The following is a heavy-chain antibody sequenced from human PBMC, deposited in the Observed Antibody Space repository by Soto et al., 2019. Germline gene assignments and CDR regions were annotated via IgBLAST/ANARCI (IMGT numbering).Heavy chain of an antibody. CDR3: ARHVGHSSGRRWFDP. CDR2: IYYSGST. J-gene: IGHJ5*02. V-gene: IGHV4-39*01. Sequence: SETLSLTCPVSGVSLSSSSYYWGWIRQPPGKGLEWIGSIYYSGSTYYNPSLKSRVTMSVDTSKNQFSLKLSSVTAADTALYYCARHVGHSSGRRWFDPWGQGTLVTVSS. D-gene: IGHD6-25*01. CDR1: GVSLSSSSYY.